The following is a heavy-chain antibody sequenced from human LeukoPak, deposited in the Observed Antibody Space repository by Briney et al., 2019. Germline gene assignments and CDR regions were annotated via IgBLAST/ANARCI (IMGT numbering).Heavy chain of an antibody. CDR3: AKDAGTSRLFYFDY. J-gene: IGHJ4*02. Sequence: GGSLRLSCAASGFTFRSFAMHWVRQAPGKGLEWVAVISYDGSHKYYADSVKGRFTISRDNSNNTLCLQMNSLRAEDTAVYYCAKDAGTSRLFYFDYWGQGTLVTVSS. CDR2: ISYDGSHK. CDR1: GFTFRSFA. V-gene: IGHV3-30*18.